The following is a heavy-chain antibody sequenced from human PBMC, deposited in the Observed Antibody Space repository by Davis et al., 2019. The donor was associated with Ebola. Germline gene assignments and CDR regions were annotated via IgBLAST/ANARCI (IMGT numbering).Heavy chain of an antibody. V-gene: IGHV4-61*08. D-gene: IGHD5-12*01. Sequence: MPSETLSLTCAVSGGFVSSGGYSWNWLRQPPGKGLEWIGYYYYTGSTYYNPSLKSRVSISVDTSKNQFSLRLTSVTAADTAVYYCARGYEYNWFDPWGQGTLVTVSS. CDR3: ARGYEYNWFDP. CDR1: GGFVSSGGYS. J-gene: IGHJ5*02. CDR2: YYYTGST.